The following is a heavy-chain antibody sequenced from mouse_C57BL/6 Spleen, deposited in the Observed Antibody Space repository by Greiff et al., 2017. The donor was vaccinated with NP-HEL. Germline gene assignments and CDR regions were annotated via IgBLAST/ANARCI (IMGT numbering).Heavy chain of an antibody. CDR2: IDPSDSYT. CDR1: GYTFTSYW. Sequence: QVQLQQPGAELVMPGASVKLSCKASGYTFTSYWMHWVKQRPGQGLEWIGEIDPSDSYTNYNQKFKGKSTLTVDKSSSTAYMQLSSLTSEDSAVYYCARIGNWGDYWGQGTSVTVSS. V-gene: IGHV1-69*01. CDR3: ARIGNWGDY. J-gene: IGHJ4*01. D-gene: IGHD2-1*01.